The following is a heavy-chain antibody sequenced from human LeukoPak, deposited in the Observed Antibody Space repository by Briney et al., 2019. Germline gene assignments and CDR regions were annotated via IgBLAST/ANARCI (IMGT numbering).Heavy chain of an antibody. V-gene: IGHV3-9*01. CDR1: GYTFDDYA. Sequence: GRSLRLSCAASGYTFDDYAMHWVRQAPGKGLEWVSGISWDSGSIGYADSVKGRFTISRDNAKNSLYLQMNSLRAEDTALYYCANDASGSYYSDYWGQGTLVTVSS. J-gene: IGHJ4*02. CDR2: ISWDSGSI. CDR3: ANDASGSYYSDY. D-gene: IGHD1-26*01.